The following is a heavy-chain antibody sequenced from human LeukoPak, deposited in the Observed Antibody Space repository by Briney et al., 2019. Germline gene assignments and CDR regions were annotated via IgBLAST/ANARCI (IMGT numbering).Heavy chain of an antibody. D-gene: IGHD3-10*01. V-gene: IGHV1-69*04. CDR1: GGTFSSYA. CDR3: ARVSNTGRVPLYFDY. J-gene: IGHJ4*02. Sequence: ASEKVSCKASGGTFSSYAISWVRQAPGQGLEWMGRIIPILGIANYAQKFQGRVTITADKSTSTAYMELSSLRSEDTAVYYRARVSNTGRVPLYFDYWGQGTLVTVSS. CDR2: IIPILGIA.